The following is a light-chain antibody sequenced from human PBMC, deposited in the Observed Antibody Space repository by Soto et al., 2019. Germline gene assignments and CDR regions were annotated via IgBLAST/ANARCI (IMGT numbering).Light chain of an antibody. J-gene: IGKJ4*01. CDR2: DAS. CDR3: QKRSNWPST. Sequence: EIVLTRSPATLSLSPGNRATLSCRASQSVSGYLAWYQQKPCQAPRLLIYDASNRATGIPARFSGSGSGTDFALTISSLEPEDFAVYSCQKRSNWPSTFGGGTKVEI. CDR1: QSVSGY. V-gene: IGKV3-11*01.